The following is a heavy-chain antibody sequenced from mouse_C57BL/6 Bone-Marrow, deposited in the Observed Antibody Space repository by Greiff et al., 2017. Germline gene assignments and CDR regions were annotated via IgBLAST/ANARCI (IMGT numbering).Heavy chain of an antibody. CDR3: ARNWDWSWFAY. CDR1: GFSLTSYG. V-gene: IGHV2-2*01. J-gene: IGHJ3*01. D-gene: IGHD4-1*01. Sequence: QVQLQQSGPGLVQPSQSLSITCTVSGFSLTSYGVHWVRQSPGKGLEWLGVIWRGGSTDYNAAFISRLSISKDNSKSQVFFKMNSLQADDTAIYYCARNWDWSWFAYWGQGTLVTVSA. CDR2: IWRGGST.